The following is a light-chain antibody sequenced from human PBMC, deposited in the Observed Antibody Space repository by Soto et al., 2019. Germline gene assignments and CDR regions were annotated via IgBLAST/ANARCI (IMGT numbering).Light chain of an antibody. V-gene: IGKV1-39*01. Sequence: DIQITQSPSSLSASVGYRVTITCRASQSISSYLNWYQQKPGKAPKLLIYAASSLQSGVPSRFSGSGSGTDFTLTISSLQPEDFATYYCQQSRTFGKGTKVDIK. CDR2: AAS. J-gene: IGKJ1*01. CDR1: QSISSY. CDR3: QQSRT.